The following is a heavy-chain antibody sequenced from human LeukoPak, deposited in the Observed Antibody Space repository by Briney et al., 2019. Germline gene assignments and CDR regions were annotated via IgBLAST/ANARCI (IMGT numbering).Heavy chain of an antibody. J-gene: IGHJ2*01. CDR2: ISGSGGST. D-gene: IGHD4-17*01. V-gene: IGHV3-23*01. Sequence: PGGSLRLSCAAPGFTFSSYAMSWVRQAPGKGLEWVSAISGSGGSTYYADSVKGRFTISRDNSKNTLYLQMNSLRAEDTAVYYCAKDDYGDYGWYFDLWGRGTLVTVSS. CDR3: AKDDYGDYGWYFDL. CDR1: GFTFSSYA.